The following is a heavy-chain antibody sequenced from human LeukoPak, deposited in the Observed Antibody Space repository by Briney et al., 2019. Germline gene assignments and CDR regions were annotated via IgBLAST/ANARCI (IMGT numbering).Heavy chain of an antibody. J-gene: IGHJ4*02. CDR3: GSSIDY. CDR1: RDSIDNYY. D-gene: IGHD2-2*01. Sequence: SETLSLTCTVSRDSIDNYYWSWIRQPPGKGLEWIGYIYYSGSTTYNPSLKSRVTISVDTSKNQFSLKLSSVTAADTAVYYCGSSIDYWGQGTLVTVSS. CDR2: IYYSGST. V-gene: IGHV4-59*08.